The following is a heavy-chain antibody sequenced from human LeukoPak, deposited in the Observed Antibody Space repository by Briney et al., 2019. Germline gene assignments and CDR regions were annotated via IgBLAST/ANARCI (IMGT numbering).Heavy chain of an antibody. CDR1: GFIFNNYA. CDR3: ARESSGYYFDC. CDR2: ISWNSGTI. V-gene: IGHV3-9*01. D-gene: IGHD6-25*01. J-gene: IGHJ4*02. Sequence: GRSLRLSCAGSGFIFNNYAMHWVRQPPGKGLEWVSGISWNSGTIDYADSVRGRFTISRDDSKNTLYLQMHSLRAEDTAIYYCARESSGYYFDCWGQGTLVTVSS.